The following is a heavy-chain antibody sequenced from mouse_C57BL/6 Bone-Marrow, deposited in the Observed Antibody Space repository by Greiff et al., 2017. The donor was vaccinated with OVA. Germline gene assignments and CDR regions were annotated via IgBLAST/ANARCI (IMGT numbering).Heavy chain of an antibody. CDR1: GYTFTSYG. J-gene: IGHJ3*01. CDR3: SSPWLPPFAY. V-gene: IGHV1-81*01. D-gene: IGHD2-2*01. CDR2: IYPRSGNT. Sequence: VQLQESGAELARPGASVKLSCKASGYTFTSYGISWVKQRTGQGLEWIGEIYPRSGNTYYNEKFKGKATLTADKSSSTAYLELRRMTSLDSAVYFWSSPWLPPFAYWGQATLVTVSA.